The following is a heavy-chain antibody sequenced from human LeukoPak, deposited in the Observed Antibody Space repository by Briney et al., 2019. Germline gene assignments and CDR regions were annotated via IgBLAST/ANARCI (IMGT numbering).Heavy chain of an antibody. D-gene: IGHD4-17*01. V-gene: IGHV6-1*01. Sequence: SQTLSLTCAISGDSVSSNSVTWNWIRQSPSRGLEWLGRTYYRSTWYNDYAVSVRGRITINPDTSKNQFSLQLNSVTPEDTAVYYCARDSYGDYVIDYWGQGTLVTVSS. CDR2: TYYRSTWYN. CDR3: ARDSYGDYVIDY. CDR1: GDSVSSNSVT. J-gene: IGHJ4*02.